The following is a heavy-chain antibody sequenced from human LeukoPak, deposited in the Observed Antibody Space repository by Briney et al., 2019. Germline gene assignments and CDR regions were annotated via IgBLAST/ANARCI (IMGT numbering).Heavy chain of an antibody. V-gene: IGHV4-30-2*01. CDR3: ASGGYSYGFDY. CDR1: GGSISSGGYS. Sequence: TLSLTCAVSGGSISSGGYSWSCIRQPPGKGLEWIGYIYHNGNTYYSPSLKSRVTISVDRYKNQLSLKLSSVTAADTAMYYCASGGYSYGFDYWGQGTLVTVSS. J-gene: IGHJ4*02. CDR2: IYHNGNT. D-gene: IGHD5-18*01.